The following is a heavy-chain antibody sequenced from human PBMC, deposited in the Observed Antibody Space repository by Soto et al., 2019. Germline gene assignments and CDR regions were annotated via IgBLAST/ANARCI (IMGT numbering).Heavy chain of an antibody. Sequence: EVQLVETGGGLIQPGGSLRLSCAASGFTVSSNYMSWVRQAPGKGLEWVSVIYSGGSTYYADSVKGRFTISRDNSKNTLYLQMNSLRAEDTAVYYCARVLPSYDFWSGYHWRHAFDIWGQGTMVTVSS. CDR2: IYSGGST. D-gene: IGHD3-3*01. CDR3: ARVLPSYDFWSGYHWRHAFDI. V-gene: IGHV3-53*02. J-gene: IGHJ3*02. CDR1: GFTVSSNY.